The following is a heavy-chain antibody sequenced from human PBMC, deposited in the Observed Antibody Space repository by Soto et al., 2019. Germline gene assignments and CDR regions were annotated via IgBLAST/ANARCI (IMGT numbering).Heavy chain of an antibody. CDR3: ARGAGQLVLGYFEY. D-gene: IGHD6-6*01. CDR2: IIPIFGTA. Sequence: SVKVSCKASGGTFSSYAISWVRQAPGQGLEWMGGIIPIFGTANYAQKFQGRVTITADESTRTAYMELSSLRSEDTAVYYCARGAGQLVLGYFEYWGEGTLVAVSS. CDR1: GGTFSSYA. V-gene: IGHV1-69*13. J-gene: IGHJ4*02.